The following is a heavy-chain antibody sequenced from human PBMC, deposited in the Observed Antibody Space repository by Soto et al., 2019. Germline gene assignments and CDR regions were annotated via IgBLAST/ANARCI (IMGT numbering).Heavy chain of an antibody. CDR2: IYSGGGT. CDR1: GFSVRDNY. J-gene: IGHJ4*02. D-gene: IGHD2-21*01. CDR3: ARKTDSAGDGDF. Sequence: EVRLVQTGGALIQPGGSLRLSCAVSGFSVRDNYMFWFRQAPGKGLEWVSLIYSGGGTDYADSVQGRFTISRDNSKNTLFLQMNSLRVEDTAVYYCARKTDSAGDGDFWGQGTLVTVSS. V-gene: IGHV3-53*02.